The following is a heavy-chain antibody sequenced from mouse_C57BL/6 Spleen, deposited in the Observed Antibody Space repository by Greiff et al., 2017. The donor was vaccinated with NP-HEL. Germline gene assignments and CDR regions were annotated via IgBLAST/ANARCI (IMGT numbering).Heavy chain of an antibody. CDR2: ISSGSSTI. Sequence: EVKVVESGGGLVKPGGSLKLSCAASGFTFSDYGMHWVRQAPEKGLEWVAYISSGSSTIYYADTVKGRFTISRDNAKNTLFLQMTSLRSEVTAMYYCARVYGSSYDFDYWGQGTTLTVSS. V-gene: IGHV5-17*01. J-gene: IGHJ2*01. CDR1: GFTFSDYG. CDR3: ARVYGSSYDFDY. D-gene: IGHD1-1*01.